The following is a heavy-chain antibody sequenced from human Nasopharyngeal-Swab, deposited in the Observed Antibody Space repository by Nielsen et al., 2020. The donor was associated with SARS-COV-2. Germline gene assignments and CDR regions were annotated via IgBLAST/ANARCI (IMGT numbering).Heavy chain of an antibody. CDR1: GYTFTSYD. Sequence: ASVKVSCKASGYTFTSYDINWVRQVPGQGLEWTGWMNPNSGNTGYAQKFQGRVTMTRNTSISTAYMELSSLRSEDTAVYYCARFGPGYSSGWYGNDYWGQGTLVTVSS. D-gene: IGHD6-19*01. CDR2: MNPNSGNT. J-gene: IGHJ4*02. V-gene: IGHV1-8*01. CDR3: ARFGPGYSSGWYGNDY.